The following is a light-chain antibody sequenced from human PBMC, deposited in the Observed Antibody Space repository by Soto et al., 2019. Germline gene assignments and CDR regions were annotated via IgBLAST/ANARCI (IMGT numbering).Light chain of an antibody. CDR2: DAS. CDR3: QQCSDWPIN. V-gene: IGKV3-11*01. Sequence: DIVLTQSPATLHLSPGDRATLSSRASQSLDSYLAWYQQKPGQTPKLLIYDASSSATCIPARFSGSGSGTDFTLAISSLDSEDFSVYYCQQCSDWPINFGGGTNVEIK. J-gene: IGKJ4*01. CDR1: QSLDSY.